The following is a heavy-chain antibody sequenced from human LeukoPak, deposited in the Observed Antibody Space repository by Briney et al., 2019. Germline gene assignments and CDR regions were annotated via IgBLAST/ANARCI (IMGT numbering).Heavy chain of an antibody. CDR3: ARDQVNDYGDDTEFDY. Sequence: GGSLRLSCAASGFTFSSYSMNWVRQAPGKGLEWVSSISSSSSYIYYEDPVRGRLTISRDNAKNPLYLQMNSLRAEDTAVYYCARDQVNDYGDDTEFDYWGQGTLVTVS. CDR1: GFTFSSYS. V-gene: IGHV3-21*01. D-gene: IGHD4-17*01. CDR2: ISSSSSYI. J-gene: IGHJ4*02.